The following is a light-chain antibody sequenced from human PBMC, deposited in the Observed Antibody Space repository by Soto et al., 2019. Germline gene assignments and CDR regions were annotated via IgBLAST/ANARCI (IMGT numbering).Light chain of an antibody. CDR3: QQYYSYPYT. CDR1: QGISSY. Sequence: IQMTQSPSSLSASVGDRVTITCRASQGISSYLAWYQQKPGKAPKLLIYAASTLQSGVPSRFSGSGSGTDFTLTISCLQSEDFATYYCQQYYSYPYTFGQGTKLEIK. J-gene: IGKJ2*01. CDR2: AAS. V-gene: IGKV1-8*01.